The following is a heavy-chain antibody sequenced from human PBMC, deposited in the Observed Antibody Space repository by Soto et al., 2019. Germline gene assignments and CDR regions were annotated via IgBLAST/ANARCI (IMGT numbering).Heavy chain of an antibody. CDR2: ISAYNGNT. J-gene: IGHJ5*02. CDR1: GYTFTSNG. CDR3: ACVPAYYDFWSAQPPGWFDP. V-gene: IGHV1-18*01. D-gene: IGHD3-3*01. Sequence: APVQVCSKVSGYTFTSNGLSWVRQTPGQELEWMGWISAYNGNTNYAQKQQGRVTMTTDTSTSTAYMKLRSLRSDDTAVYYCACVPAYYDFWSAQPPGWFDPWGQGTLVTVSS.